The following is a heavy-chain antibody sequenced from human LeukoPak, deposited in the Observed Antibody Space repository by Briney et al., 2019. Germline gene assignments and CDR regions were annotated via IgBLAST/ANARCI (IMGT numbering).Heavy chain of an antibody. CDR3: AERGAEVGATVAPGDY. CDR2: ISGSGGST. J-gene: IGHJ4*02. CDR1: GFTFSNYA. V-gene: IGHV3-23*01. Sequence: PPGGSLRLSCAASGFTFSNYAMSWVRQAPGKGLEWDSSISGSGGSTSYADSVKGRFTISRDKSKNTLYLQMNSLRAEDTAVYYCAERGAEVGATVAPGDYWGQGTLVTVSS. D-gene: IGHD1-26*01.